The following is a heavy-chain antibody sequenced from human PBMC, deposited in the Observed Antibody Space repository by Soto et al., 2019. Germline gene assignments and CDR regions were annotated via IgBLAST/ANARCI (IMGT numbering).Heavy chain of an antibody. J-gene: IGHJ3*02. CDR1: GYTFTGYY. CDR3: ARGMTTVTSDAFDI. Sequence: ASVKVSCKASGYTFTGYYMHWVRQAPGQGLEWMGWINPNSGGTNYAQKFQGWVTMTRDTSISTAYMELSRLRSDDTAVYYCARGMTTVTSDAFDIWGQGTMVTVSS. V-gene: IGHV1-2*04. D-gene: IGHD4-4*01. CDR2: INPNSGGT.